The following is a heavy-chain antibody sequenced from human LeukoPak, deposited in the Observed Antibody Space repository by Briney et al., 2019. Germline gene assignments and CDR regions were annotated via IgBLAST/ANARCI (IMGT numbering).Heavy chain of an antibody. D-gene: IGHD1-26*01. V-gene: IGHV3-21*01. CDR3: AREHSATYFDY. J-gene: IGHJ4*02. Sequence: GGSLRLSCAASGFTFSSYSMTWVRQAPGKGLEWVSSITSSSYIYYADSVKGGFTISRDNAKNSLYLQMNSLRAEDTAVYYCAREHSATYFDYWGQGTLVTVSS. CDR2: ITSSSYI. CDR1: GFTFSSYS.